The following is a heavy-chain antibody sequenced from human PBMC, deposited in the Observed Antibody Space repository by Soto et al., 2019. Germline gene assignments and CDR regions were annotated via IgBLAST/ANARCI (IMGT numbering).Heavy chain of an antibody. J-gene: IGHJ5*02. Sequence: SVKVSCRASGGTFNNNGVTCVRQAPGQGLEWMGGLIPIFGTGSYAQRCQGRLTLIADESTSTAYMELNSLRSEDTAVYYCAMDRMHFDRNSDSGRRLFDPWGQGTLVTVSS. V-gene: IGHV1-69*13. CDR3: AMDRMHFDRNSDSGRRLFDP. D-gene: IGHD3-9*01. CDR2: LIPIFGTG. CDR1: GGTFNNNG.